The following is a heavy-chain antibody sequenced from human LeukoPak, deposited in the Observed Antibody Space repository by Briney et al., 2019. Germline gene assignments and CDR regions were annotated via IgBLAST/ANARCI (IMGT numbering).Heavy chain of an antibody. CDR2: IYSGGST. V-gene: IGHV3-66*01. CDR1: GFTVSSNY. J-gene: IGHJ4*02. Sequence: PGGSVRLSCAASGFTVSSNYMSWVRQAPGKGLEWVSVIYSGGSTYYADSVKGRFTISRDNSKNTLYLQMNSLRAEDTAVYYCARDGMVRGVTLDFDYWGQGTLVTVSS. D-gene: IGHD3-10*01. CDR3: ARDGMVRGVTLDFDY.